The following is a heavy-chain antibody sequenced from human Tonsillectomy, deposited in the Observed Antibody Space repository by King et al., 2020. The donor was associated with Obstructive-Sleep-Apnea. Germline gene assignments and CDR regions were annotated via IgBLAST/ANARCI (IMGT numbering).Heavy chain of an antibody. D-gene: IGHD2-21*02. CDR3: AREGADSVYYYGMDV. CDR1: GYSISSGYY. CDR2: IYHSGST. V-gene: IGHV4-38-2*02. Sequence: QLQESGPGLVKPSETLSLNCTVSGYSISSGYYWGWIRQPPGKGLEWIGSIYHSGSTYYNPSLKSRVTISVDTSKNQFSLKLSSVTAADTAVYYCAREGADSVYYYGMDVWGQGTTVTVSS. J-gene: IGHJ6*02.